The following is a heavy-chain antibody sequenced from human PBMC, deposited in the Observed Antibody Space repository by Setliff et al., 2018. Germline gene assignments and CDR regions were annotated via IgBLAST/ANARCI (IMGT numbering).Heavy chain of an antibody. D-gene: IGHD3-22*01. CDR2: IYPGDSDA. V-gene: IGHV5-51*01. Sequence: GESLKISCQGSGYSFTTYWIGWVRQMPGKGLEWMGIIYPGDSDARYSPSFQGQVTISADKSISTAYLQWSSLKASDTAMYYCARRAYDSIEGYFDYWGQGTLVTVSS. CDR3: ARRAYDSIEGYFDY. J-gene: IGHJ4*02. CDR1: GYSFTTYW.